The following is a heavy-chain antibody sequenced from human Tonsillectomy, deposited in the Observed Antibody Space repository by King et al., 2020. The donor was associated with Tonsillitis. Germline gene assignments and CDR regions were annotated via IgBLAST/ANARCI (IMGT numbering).Heavy chain of an antibody. CDR3: ARGAAAAFDY. V-gene: IGHV4-61*02. D-gene: IGHD6-13*01. J-gene: IGHJ4*02. CDR1: GGSISRSSYY. Sequence: VQLQESGPGLVNPSQTLSLTCTFSGGSISRSSYYGSWIRQPAGKGLEWIGRSYSSGSTHYNPSLKSRVTMSVDTSKNQFSLKLSSVTAADTAVYFCARGAAAAFDYWGQGTLVTVSS. CDR2: SYSSGST.